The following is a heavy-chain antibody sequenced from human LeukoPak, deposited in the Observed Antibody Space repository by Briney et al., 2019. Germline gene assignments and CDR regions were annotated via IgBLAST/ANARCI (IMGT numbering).Heavy chain of an antibody. CDR3: ARGQLWFDY. J-gene: IGHJ5*01. Sequence: GGSLRLSCAASGFTFSSYAMSWVRQAPGQGLERVSPISGSGDTTYYADSVKGRFTVSRDNSKNTLYLQMNSLRAEDTAVYYCARGQLWFDYWGQGTLVTVSS. D-gene: IGHD5-18*01. CDR1: GFTFSSYA. CDR2: ISGSGDTT. V-gene: IGHV3-23*01.